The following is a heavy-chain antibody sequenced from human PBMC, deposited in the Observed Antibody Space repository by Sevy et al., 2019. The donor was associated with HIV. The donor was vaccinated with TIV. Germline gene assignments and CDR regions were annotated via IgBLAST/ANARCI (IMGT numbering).Heavy chain of an antibody. CDR2: IRSKADGGTT. J-gene: IGHJ5*02. V-gene: IGHV3-49*04. D-gene: IGHD3-3*01. CDR1: GFTFGDYA. Sequence: GGSLRLSCTASGFTFGDYAMSWVRQAPGKGLEWVGFIRSKADGGTTEYAASVKGRFTISRDDSKSIAYLQMNSLKTEDTAVYYCTRDRTYYDFWSGYSGGNWFDPWGQGTLVTVSS. CDR3: TRDRTYYDFWSGYSGGNWFDP.